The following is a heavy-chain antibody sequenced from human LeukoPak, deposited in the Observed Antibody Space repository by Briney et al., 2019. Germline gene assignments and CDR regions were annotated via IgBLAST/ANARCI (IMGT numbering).Heavy chain of an antibody. CDR3: AGSSAGYEYGVGYYYKGIDV. CDR1: GSSMNLYS. D-gene: IGHD3-16*01. V-gene: IGHV4-59*01. J-gene: IGHJ6*02. CDR2: IHYTGST. Sequence: SETQSLTCSVSGSSMNLYSWNWIRQSPGKGLEWIGHIHYTGSTNYNPSHQSRVTISVDTSKKQFSLKLSSVTAADTAVYYCAGSSAGYEYGVGYYYKGIDVWGQGATVTVSS.